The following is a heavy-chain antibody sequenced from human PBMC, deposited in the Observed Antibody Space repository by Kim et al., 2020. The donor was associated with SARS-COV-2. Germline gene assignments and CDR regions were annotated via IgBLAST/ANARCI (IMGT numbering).Heavy chain of an antibody. J-gene: IGHJ6*02. CDR1: GFTFSSYG. V-gene: IGHV3-33*01. D-gene: IGHD5-12*01. CDR2: IWYDGSNK. CDR3: ARDGVATIFYGMDV. Sequence: GGSLRLSCAASGFTFSSYGMHWVRQAPGKGLEWVAVIWYDGSNKYYADSVKGRFTISRDNSKNTLYLQMNSLRAEDTAVYYCARDGVATIFYGMDVWGQGTTVTVSS.